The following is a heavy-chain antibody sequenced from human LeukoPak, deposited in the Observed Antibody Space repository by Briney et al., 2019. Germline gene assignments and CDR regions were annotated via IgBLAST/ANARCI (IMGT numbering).Heavy chain of an antibody. J-gene: IGHJ4*02. CDR1: GFTFSSYW. CDR3: ARDKSRSGGWPFDY. V-gene: IGHV3-7*01. Sequence: GGSLRLSCAASGFTFSSYWMSWVRQAPGKGLEWVANIKQDGSEKYYVDSVKGRFTISRDNAKNSLYLQMNSLRAEDTAVYYCARDKSRSGGWPFDYWGQGTLVTVSS. CDR2: IKQDGSEK. D-gene: IGHD6-19*01.